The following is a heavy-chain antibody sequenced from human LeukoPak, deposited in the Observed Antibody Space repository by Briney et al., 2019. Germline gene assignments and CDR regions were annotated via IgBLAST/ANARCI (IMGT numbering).Heavy chain of an antibody. CDR1: GFIFDDYA. Sequence: GGSLRLSCVASGFIFDDYAMHWVRQAPGKGLEWVSGISWNSGSIGYADSVKGRFTISRDNAKNPLYLQMNSLRAEDTALYYCAKDRDYSSSGASVDYWGQGTLVTVSS. J-gene: IGHJ4*02. CDR3: AKDRDYSSSGASVDY. V-gene: IGHV3-9*01. CDR2: ISWNSGSI. D-gene: IGHD6-6*01.